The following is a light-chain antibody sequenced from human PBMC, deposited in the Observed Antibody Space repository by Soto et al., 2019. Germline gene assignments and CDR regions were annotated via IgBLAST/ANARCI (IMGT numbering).Light chain of an antibody. CDR3: GLFTSSATWV. V-gene: IGLV1-40*01. J-gene: IGLJ3*02. CDR1: SSNIGAGYD. CDR2: GNN. Sequence: QSLLTQPPSVSGAPGQTITISCTGSSSNIGAGYDVHWYQQLPGRAPKLLIYGNNNRPSGVPDRFSGSKSGTSVSLAITGLRGEDEADYYCGLFTSSATWVFGGGTKLTVL.